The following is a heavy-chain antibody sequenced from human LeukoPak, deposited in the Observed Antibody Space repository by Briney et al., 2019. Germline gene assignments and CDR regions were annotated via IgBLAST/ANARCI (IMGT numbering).Heavy chain of an antibody. CDR3: ARGPNGSGTYYYDSSGYTPFDY. CDR1: GGSISSYY. V-gene: IGHV4-4*07. CDR2: IYTSGST. J-gene: IGHJ4*02. Sequence: PSETLSLTCTVSGGSISSYYWSWIRQPAGKGLEWIGRIYTSGSTNYNPSLKSRVTMSVDTSKNQFSLKLSSVTAADTAVYYCARGPNGSGTYYYDSSGYTPFDYWGQGTLVTVSS. D-gene: IGHD3-22*01.